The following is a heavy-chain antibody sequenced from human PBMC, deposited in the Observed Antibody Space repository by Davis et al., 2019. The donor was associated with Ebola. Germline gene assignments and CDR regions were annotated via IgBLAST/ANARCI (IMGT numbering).Heavy chain of an antibody. Sequence: SVKVSCKASGGTFSTSALSWVRQAPGQGLEWMGGIIPIFGRTNYAQKFQDRVTFTADESTRTVYMELSRLTSEDTAVFFCARGDLTYCGGDCYFGYFQHWGPGTLVTVSS. CDR3: ARGDLTYCGGDCYFGYFQH. V-gene: IGHV1-69*13. CDR2: IIPIFGRT. CDR1: GGTFSTSA. J-gene: IGHJ1*01. D-gene: IGHD2-21*02.